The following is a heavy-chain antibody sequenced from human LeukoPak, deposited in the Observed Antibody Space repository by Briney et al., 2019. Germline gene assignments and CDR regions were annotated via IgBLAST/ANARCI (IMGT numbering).Heavy chain of an antibody. CDR2: VIPMFKTE. V-gene: IGHV1-69*06. Sequence: SVKVSCKASGGTFNNFAFSWVRQAPGQGLEWMGRVIPMFKTETYAQKFQGRVTITADTSTSTTYMELHSLRSDDTAVYFCATDYGGYSNYWGQGTLV. J-gene: IGHJ4*02. D-gene: IGHD4-23*01. CDR1: GGTFNNFA. CDR3: ATDYGGYSNY.